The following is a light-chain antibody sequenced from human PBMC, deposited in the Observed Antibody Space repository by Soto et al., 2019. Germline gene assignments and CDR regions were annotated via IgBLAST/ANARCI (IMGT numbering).Light chain of an antibody. CDR1: QSINSY. CDR3: QQSYSAPLT. V-gene: IGKV1-39*01. Sequence: DVPMTQSPSSLSASVGDRVTISCRASQSINSYLNWYQQKPGKAPHLLIYAASRLQGGVPSRFSGSGSGTDFTLTISSLQPEDFATYYCQQSYSAPLTFGGGTKVEI. CDR2: AAS. J-gene: IGKJ4*01.